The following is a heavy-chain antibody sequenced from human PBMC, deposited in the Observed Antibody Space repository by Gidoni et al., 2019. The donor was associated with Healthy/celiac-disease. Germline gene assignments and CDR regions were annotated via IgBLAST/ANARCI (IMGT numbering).Heavy chain of an antibody. V-gene: IGHV3-21*01. CDR3: ARARNSSSWSPLGY. CDR2: YI. J-gene: IGHJ4*02. D-gene: IGHD6-13*01. Sequence: YIYYADSVKGRFTISRDNAKNSLYLQMNSLRAEDTAVYYCARARNSSSWSPLGYWGQGTLVTVSS.